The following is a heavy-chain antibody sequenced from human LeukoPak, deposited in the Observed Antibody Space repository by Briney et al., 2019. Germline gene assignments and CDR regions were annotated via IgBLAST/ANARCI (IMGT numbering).Heavy chain of an antibody. V-gene: IGHV4-34*01. CDR3: ARGTRYYGSGLPIFDY. CDR1: GGSFSGYY. D-gene: IGHD3-10*01. CDR2: INHSGST. Sequence: SETLSLTCAVYGGSFSGYYWSWIRQPPGKGLEWIGEINHSGSTNYNPSLKSRGTISVDTSKNQFSLKLGSVTAADTAVYYCARGTRYYGSGLPIFDYWGQGTLVTVSS. J-gene: IGHJ4*02.